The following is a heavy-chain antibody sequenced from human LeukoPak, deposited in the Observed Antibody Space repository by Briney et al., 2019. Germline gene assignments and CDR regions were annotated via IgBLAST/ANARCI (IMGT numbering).Heavy chain of an antibody. CDR3: ASQTYYYDSSGYYYAEYFQH. Sequence: GGSLRLSCAASGFTFDDYAMHWVRQAPGKGLEWVSGISWNSGSIGYADSVKGRFTISRDNAKNSLYLQMNSLRAEDTALYYCASQTYYYDSSGYYYAEYFQHWGQGTLVTVSS. V-gene: IGHV3-9*01. J-gene: IGHJ1*01. D-gene: IGHD3-22*01. CDR2: ISWNSGSI. CDR1: GFTFDDYA.